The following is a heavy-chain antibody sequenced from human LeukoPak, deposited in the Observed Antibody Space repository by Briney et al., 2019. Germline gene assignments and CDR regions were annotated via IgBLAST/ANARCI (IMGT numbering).Heavy chain of an antibody. V-gene: IGHV1-18*01. D-gene: IGHD3-3*01. CDR1: GYTFTSYG. CDR3: ARDRQYYDFWGGPDH. J-gene: IGHJ4*01. CDR2: ISAYNGNT. Sequence: ASVKVSCKASGYTFTSYGISWVRQAPGQGLEWMGWISAYNGNTNYAQKLQGRVTMTTDTSTSTAYMELRSLRSDDTAVYYCARDRQYYDFWGGPDHWGQGTLVTVSS.